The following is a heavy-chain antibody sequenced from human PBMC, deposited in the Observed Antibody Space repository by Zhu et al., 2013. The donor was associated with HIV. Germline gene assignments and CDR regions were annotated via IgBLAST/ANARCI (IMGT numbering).Heavy chain of an antibody. D-gene: IGHD6-19*01. CDR1: GGTFSSYA. Sequence: QVQLVQSGAEVKKPGSSVKVSCKASGGTFSSYAISWVRQAPGQGLEWMGGIIPIFGTANYAQKFQGRVTITADESTSTAYMELSSLRSEDTAVYYCASPGXQWLVQDLYYGMDVVGTKGTTVTVSS. CDR2: IIPIFGTA. J-gene: IGHJ6*04. V-gene: IGHV1-69*01. CDR3: ASPGXQWLVQDLYYGMDV.